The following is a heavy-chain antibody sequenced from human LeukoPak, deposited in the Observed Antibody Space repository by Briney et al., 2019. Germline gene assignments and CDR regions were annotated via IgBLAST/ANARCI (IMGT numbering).Heavy chain of an antibody. CDR2: ISTSGSTI. CDR1: GFTFSDYY. D-gene: IGHD4-17*01. CDR3: AREGATVTTRDYWYFDL. V-gene: IGHV3-11*04. Sequence: GGSLRLSCAASGFTFSDYYMTWIRQAPGKGLEWVSYISTSGSTIYYADSVKGRFTISRDNAKNSLSLQMNSLRAEDTAVYYCAREGATVTTRDYWYFDLWGRGTLVTVSS. J-gene: IGHJ2*01.